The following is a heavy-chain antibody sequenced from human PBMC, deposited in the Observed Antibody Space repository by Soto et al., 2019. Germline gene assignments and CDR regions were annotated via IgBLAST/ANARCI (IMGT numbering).Heavy chain of an antibody. CDR3: VKEGYYYDSSGYYYGWFDP. CDR1: GCTFSSYA. CDR2: ISSNGGST. J-gene: IGHJ5*02. V-gene: IGHV3-64D*06. D-gene: IGHD3-22*01. Sequence: PGESLRLSYSASGCTFSSYAMHWVRQAPGKGLEYVSAISSNGGSTYYADSVKGRFTISRDNSKNTLYLQMSSLRTEDTAVYYCVKEGYYYDSSGYYYGWFDPWGQGTLVTVSS.